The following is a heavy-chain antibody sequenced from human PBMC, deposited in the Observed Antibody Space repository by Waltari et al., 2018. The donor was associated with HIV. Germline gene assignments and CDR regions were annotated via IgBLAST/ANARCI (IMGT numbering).Heavy chain of an antibody. CDR1: AFSFSDYY. Sequence: QVQLVESGGGLVKPGGSLRLSCATSAFSFSDYYMSWIRQAPGKGLEWLSYMRPRGNIIHYGDSIKGRFTISRDNAKKSLFLQMNSLRAEDTAVYYCARDFSSSSGFDSWGHGTLVTVSS. V-gene: IGHV3-11*01. CDR3: ARDFSSSSGFDS. CDR2: MRPRGNII. J-gene: IGHJ5*01. D-gene: IGHD6-6*01.